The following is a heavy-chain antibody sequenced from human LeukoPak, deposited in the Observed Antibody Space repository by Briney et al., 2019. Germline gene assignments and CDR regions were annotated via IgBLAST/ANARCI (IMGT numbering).Heavy chain of an antibody. J-gene: IGHJ6*02. V-gene: IGHV3-7*03. Sequence: GGSLRLSCAASGFTFGSYWMAWVRQAPGKGLEWVANMRYDGSDKYYADSEKGRFTISRDNSNNSLYLQMNSLRAEDTAVYYCARDCSGFRCFLPDFYYNMDVWGQGTTVTVSS. CDR3: ARDCSGFRCFLPDFYYNMDV. D-gene: IGHD3-3*01. CDR1: GFTFGSYW. CDR2: MRYDGSDK.